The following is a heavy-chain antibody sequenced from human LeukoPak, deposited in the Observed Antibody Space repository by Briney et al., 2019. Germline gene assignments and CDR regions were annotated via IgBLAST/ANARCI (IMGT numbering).Heavy chain of an antibody. Sequence: GSLRLSCAASGFIFNDYYLDWVRQAPGKGLEWVSAISGSGGSTYYADSVKGRFTISRDNSKNTLYLQMNSLRAEDTAVYYCAKDVGGWGDYWGQGTLVTVSS. J-gene: IGHJ4*02. CDR3: AKDVGGWGDY. D-gene: IGHD6-19*01. CDR1: GFIFNDYY. CDR2: ISGSGGST. V-gene: IGHV3-23*01.